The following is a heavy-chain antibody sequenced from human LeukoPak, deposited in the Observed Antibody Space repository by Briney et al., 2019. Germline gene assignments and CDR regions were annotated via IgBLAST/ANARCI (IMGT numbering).Heavy chain of an antibody. Sequence: HPGGSLRLSCAASGFTFSSYAMHWVRQAPGKGLEWVAVISYDGSNKYYADSVKGRFTISRDNPKNTLYLQMNSLRAEDTAVYYCARDPRGSYYFDYWGQGTLVTVSS. CDR1: GFTFSSYA. CDR2: ISYDGSNK. V-gene: IGHV3-30-3*01. J-gene: IGHJ4*02. D-gene: IGHD3-10*01. CDR3: ARDPRGSYYFDY.